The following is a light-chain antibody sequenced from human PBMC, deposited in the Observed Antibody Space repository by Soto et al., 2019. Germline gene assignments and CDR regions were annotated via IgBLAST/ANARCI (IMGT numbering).Light chain of an antibody. CDR2: GAS. Sequence: AIQMTQSPASLSASVGDRVTITGRASQGIGTELGWYQLKPGKAPKLLVYGASTLQSGVLPRFSGSGSGTDFTLTISSLQSDDFATYYCLQDFSYPRTFGQGTKVEIK. J-gene: IGKJ1*01. CDR3: LQDFSYPRT. CDR1: QGIGTE. V-gene: IGKV1-6*02.